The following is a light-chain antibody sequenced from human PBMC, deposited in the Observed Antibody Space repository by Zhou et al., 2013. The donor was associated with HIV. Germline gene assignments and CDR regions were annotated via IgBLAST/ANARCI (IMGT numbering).Light chain of an antibody. CDR1: QSISDL. CDR2: KAS. Sequence: DIQMTQSPSTLSASVGDRVTITCRASQSISDLLAWFQQKPGQAPKVLIYKASTLESGVPSRFSGSGSGTEFTLTISSLQPADFATYYCQQYYDYLYTFGQGTKLEIK. CDR3: QQYYDYLYT. V-gene: IGKV1-5*03. J-gene: IGKJ2*01.